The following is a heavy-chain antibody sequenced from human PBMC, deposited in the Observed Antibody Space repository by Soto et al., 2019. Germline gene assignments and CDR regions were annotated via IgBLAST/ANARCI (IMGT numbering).Heavy chain of an antibody. CDR1: VYTFTNYG. CDR3: ARFAATSGINAFDV. V-gene: IGHV5-51*01. J-gene: IGHJ3*01. D-gene: IGHD1-1*01. CDR2: IYPRDSHT. Sequence: GASLRISGHVSVYTFTNYGIVWVRQLPGKGLEWMGIIYPRDSHTTYSPSFQGQVTISDDKSLNSAFLQWSSLKASDTATYYCARFAATSGINAFDVWGPGTMVTVSS.